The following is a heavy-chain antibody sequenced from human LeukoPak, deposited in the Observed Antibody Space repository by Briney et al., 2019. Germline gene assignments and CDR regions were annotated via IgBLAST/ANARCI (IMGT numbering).Heavy chain of an antibody. CDR1: GFTFSSYW. D-gene: IGHD3-10*01. J-gene: IGHJ4*02. V-gene: IGHV3-33*08. CDR3: ARGTFVRAANPWYFDY. Sequence: GGSLRLSCAASGFTFSSYWMSWVRQAPGKGLDWVAVIWYDGSNKQYADSVKGRFTISRDISKNTVHLQLNSLRADDTAVYYCARGTFVRAANPWYFDYWGQGTLVTVSS. CDR2: IWYDGSNK.